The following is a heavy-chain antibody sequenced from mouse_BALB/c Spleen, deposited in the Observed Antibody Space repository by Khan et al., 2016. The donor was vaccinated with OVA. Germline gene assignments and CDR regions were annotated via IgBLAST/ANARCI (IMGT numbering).Heavy chain of an antibody. Sequence: QIQLVQSGPELMKPGETVKISCKASGYTFTNYGMNWVKQAPGKGLKWMGWINTYTGEPTYADDFKGRFAFSLETSASTAYLQINNLKNEDTATYFCARPPYFSYVMVYWGQGTSGTVAS. D-gene: IGHD2-10*01. J-gene: IGHJ4*01. V-gene: IGHV9-3-1*01. CDR1: GYTFTNYG. CDR2: INTYTGEP. CDR3: ARPPYFSYVMVY.